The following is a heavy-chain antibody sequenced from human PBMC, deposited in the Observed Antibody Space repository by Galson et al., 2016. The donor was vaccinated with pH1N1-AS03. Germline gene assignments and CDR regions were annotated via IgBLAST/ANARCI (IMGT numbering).Heavy chain of an antibody. J-gene: IGHJ3*02. Sequence: SLRLSCAASGFIFTHYSMHWVRQAPGKGLEWVAVISYEGSTTYYADSVKGRFTISRDNSKNTLYLQMNSLRTEDTALYYCAREEGGFGSNWLQTDAFDIWGQGTMFTVSS. CDR3: AREEGGFGSNWLQTDAFDI. D-gene: IGHD6-13*01. CDR1: GFIFTHYS. CDR2: ISYEGSTT. V-gene: IGHV3-30-3*01.